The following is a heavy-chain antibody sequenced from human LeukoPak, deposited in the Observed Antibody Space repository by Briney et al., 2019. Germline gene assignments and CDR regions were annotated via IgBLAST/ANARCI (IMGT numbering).Heavy chain of an antibody. V-gene: IGHV1-69*13. CDR1: GGTSSSYA. CDR2: IIPIFGTA. CDR3: ARVGDSSGYYPGPYYYGMDV. Sequence: SVKVSCKASGGTSSSYAISWVRQAPGQGLEWMGGIIPIFGTANYAQKFQGRVTITADESTSTAYMELSSLRSEDTAVYYCARVGDSSGYYPGPYYYGMDVWGQGTTVTVSS. J-gene: IGHJ6*02. D-gene: IGHD3-22*01.